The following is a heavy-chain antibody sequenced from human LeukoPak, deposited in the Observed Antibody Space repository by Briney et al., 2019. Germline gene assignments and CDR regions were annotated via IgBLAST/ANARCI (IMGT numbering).Heavy chain of an antibody. D-gene: IGHD4-17*01. CDR3: ARSGVTTWGRYYYYYMDV. J-gene: IGHJ6*03. CDR1: GGSISSGSYY. V-gene: IGHV4-61*02. Sequence: SQTLSLTCTVSGGSISSGSYYWSWIRQPAGKGLEWIGRIYTSGSTNYNPSLKSRVTMSVDTSKNQFSLKLSSVTAADTAVYYCARSGVTTWGRYYYYYMDVWGKGTTVTVSS. CDR2: IYTSGST.